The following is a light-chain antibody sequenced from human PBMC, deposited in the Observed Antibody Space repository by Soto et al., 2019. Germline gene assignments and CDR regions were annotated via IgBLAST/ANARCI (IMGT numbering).Light chain of an antibody. Sequence: EIVMTQSPATLSVSPGERATLSCRASQSVSSNLAWYQQKPGQAPRLLINGASGRATGIPARFSGSGSGTEFTLTISSLQSEDFAVYYCQHYNNWPFTFGQGTKLEIK. J-gene: IGKJ2*01. CDR3: QHYNNWPFT. CDR1: QSVSSN. V-gene: IGKV3-15*01. CDR2: GAS.